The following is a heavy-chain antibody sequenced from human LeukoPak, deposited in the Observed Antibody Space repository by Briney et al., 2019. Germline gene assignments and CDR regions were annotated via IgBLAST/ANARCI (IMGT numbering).Heavy chain of an antibody. Sequence: GGSLRLSCAASGFTVSSNYMSWVRQAPGKGLEWVSVIYSGGSTYYADSVKGRFTISRDNSKNTLYLQMNSLSAEDTAVYYCAARGIAAAGTMRYYYYGMDVWGQGTTVTVSS. J-gene: IGHJ6*02. V-gene: IGHV3-53*01. CDR3: AARGIAAAGTMRYYYYGMDV. CDR1: GFTVSSNY. D-gene: IGHD6-13*01. CDR2: IYSGGST.